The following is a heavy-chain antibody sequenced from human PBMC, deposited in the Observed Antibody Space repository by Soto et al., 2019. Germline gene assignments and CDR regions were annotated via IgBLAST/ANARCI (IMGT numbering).Heavy chain of an antibody. CDR3: ARDSVAVAGTKGPDAFDI. CDR2: INHSGST. CDR1: GGSFSGYY. D-gene: IGHD6-19*01. V-gene: IGHV4-34*01. J-gene: IGHJ3*02. Sequence: PSETLSLTCAVYGGSFSGYYWSWIRQPPGKGLEWIGEINHSGSTNYNPSLKSRVTISVDTSKNQFSLKLRSVTAADTAVYYCARDSVAVAGTKGPDAFDIWGQGTMVTVSS.